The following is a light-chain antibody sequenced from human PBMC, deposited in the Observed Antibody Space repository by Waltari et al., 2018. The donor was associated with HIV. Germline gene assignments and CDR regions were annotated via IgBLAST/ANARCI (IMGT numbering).Light chain of an antibody. Sequence: EVVLTQSPATLSLYPGERATLSCRASQSVANSLAWYQQRRGQSPRLLIYDTSNRATGVPARFSGSASGTDFTLTISSLEPEDFAVYYCQQSYNSLTFGGGTKVEIK. CDR1: QSVANS. J-gene: IGKJ4*01. CDR2: DTS. CDR3: QQSYNSLT. V-gene: IGKV3-11*01.